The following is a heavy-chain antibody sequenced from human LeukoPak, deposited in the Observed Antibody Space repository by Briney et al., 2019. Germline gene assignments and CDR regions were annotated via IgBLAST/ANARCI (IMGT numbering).Heavy chain of an antibody. CDR1: GFTFSSYD. J-gene: IGHJ4*02. V-gene: IGHV3-23*01. D-gene: IGHD2-2*01. Sequence: GGSLRLSCAASGFTFSSYDMSWVRQAPGRGLEWVTAISGSGGSTYYADSVKGRFTISRDNSKNTLYLQMNSLRAEDTAVYYCAKVHAQYCSSTSCSRYFVYWGQGTLVTVSS. CDR3: AKVHAQYCSSTSCSRYFVY. CDR2: ISGSGGST.